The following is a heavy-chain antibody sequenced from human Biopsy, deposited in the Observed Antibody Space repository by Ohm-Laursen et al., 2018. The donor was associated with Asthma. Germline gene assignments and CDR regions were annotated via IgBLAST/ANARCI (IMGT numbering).Heavy chain of an antibody. CDR2: LIPVLGTP. CDR3: ARGYSGSDRIVYYHSGLEV. V-gene: IGHV1-69*01. J-gene: IGHJ6*02. D-gene: IGHD5-12*01. Sequence: SSVKVSCKASGDSFSNYAISWVRQAPGQGLERMGGLIPVLGTPDHAQMFEGRVTITADESTSTAYMELSSLSSEDTAVYYCARGYSGSDRIVYYHSGLEVWGQGTTVTVSS. CDR1: GDSFSNYA.